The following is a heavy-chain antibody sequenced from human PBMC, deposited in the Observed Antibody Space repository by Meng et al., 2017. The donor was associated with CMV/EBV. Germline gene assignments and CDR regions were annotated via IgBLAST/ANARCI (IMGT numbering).Heavy chain of an antibody. D-gene: IGHD3-22*01. V-gene: IGHV3-48*03. Sequence: GGSLRLSCAASGFTFSSYEMNWVRQAPGKGLEWVSYISSSGSTIYYADSVKGRFTISRDNAKNSLYLQMSSLRAEDTAVYYCARGRYYDSSGYYDYWGQGTLVTVSS. CDR1: GFTFSSYE. CDR3: ARGRYYDSSGYYDY. J-gene: IGHJ4*02. CDR2: ISSSGSTI.